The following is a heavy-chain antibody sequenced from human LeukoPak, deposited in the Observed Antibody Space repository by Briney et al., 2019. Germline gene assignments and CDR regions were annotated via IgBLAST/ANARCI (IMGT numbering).Heavy chain of an antibody. J-gene: IGHJ4*02. CDR1: GFTFSSYS. Sequence: GGSLRLSCAASGFTFSSYSMNWVRQAPGKGLEWVSYISSSSSTIYYADSVKGRFTISRDNAKNSLNLQMNSLRAEDTAVYYCARTLIVVVTDVGFDYWGQGTLVTVSS. CDR2: ISSSSSTI. D-gene: IGHD3-22*01. V-gene: IGHV3-48*01. CDR3: ARTLIVVVTDVGFDY.